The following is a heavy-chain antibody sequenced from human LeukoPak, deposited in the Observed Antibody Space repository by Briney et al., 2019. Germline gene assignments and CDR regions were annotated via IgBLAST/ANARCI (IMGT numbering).Heavy chain of an antibody. CDR2: ISGSGGST. J-gene: IGHJ4*02. V-gene: IGHV3-23*01. CDR1: GFTFSSYA. CDR3: ALHRYFDWLLTRDYFDY. Sequence: GGSLRLSCAASGFTFSSYAMSWVRQAPGKGLEWVSAISGSGGSTYYADSVKGRFTISRDNSKNTLYLQMNSLRAEDTAVYYCALHRYFDWLLTRDYFDYWGQGTLVTVSS. D-gene: IGHD3-9*01.